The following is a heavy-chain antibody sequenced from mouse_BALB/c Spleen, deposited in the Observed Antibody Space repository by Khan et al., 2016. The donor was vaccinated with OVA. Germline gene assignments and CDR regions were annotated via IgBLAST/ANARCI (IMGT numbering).Heavy chain of an antibody. V-gene: IGHV5-17*02. CDR3: ASALITTGYFDV. CDR2: ISSGSATL. Sequence: EVELVESGGGLVQPGGSRKLSCAASGFTFRNFGMHWVSQAPEKGLEWVAYISSGSATLYSAETVQGRFTISSDTPKNTLFLQMTRIRSEDTAIYYCASALITTGYFDVWGAGTTVTVSS. CDR1: GFTFRNFG. J-gene: IGHJ1*01. D-gene: IGHD2-4*01.